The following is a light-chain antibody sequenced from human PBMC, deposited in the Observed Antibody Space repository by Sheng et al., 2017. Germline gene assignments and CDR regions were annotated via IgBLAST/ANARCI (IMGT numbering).Light chain of an antibody. CDR1: QSISSY. Sequence: DIQMTQSPSSLSASVGDRVTITCRASQSISSYLNWYQQKPGKVPKLLIYAASSLQSGVPSRFSGSGSGTDFTLTISSLQPEDFATYYCQQSYSTPIFTFGPGTKVGYQT. CDR2: AAS. J-gene: IGKJ3*01. V-gene: IGKV1-39*01. CDR3: QQSYSTPIFT.